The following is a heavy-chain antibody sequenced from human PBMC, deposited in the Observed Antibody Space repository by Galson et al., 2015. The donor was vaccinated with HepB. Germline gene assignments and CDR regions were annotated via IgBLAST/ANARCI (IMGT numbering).Heavy chain of an antibody. CDR1: GFRFSTLA. CDR3: AKRGDIVVVATTIYFDY. D-gene: IGHD2-2*01. CDR2: ISYRGDNT. Sequence: SLRLSCAASGFRFSTLAMSWVRQAPGKGPEWVSTISYRGDNTYYADSVKGRFTISRDNSKNTLYLRMNCLRAEDTAVYYCAKRGDIVVVATTIYFDYWGQGTLVTVSS. J-gene: IGHJ4*02. V-gene: IGHV3-23*01.